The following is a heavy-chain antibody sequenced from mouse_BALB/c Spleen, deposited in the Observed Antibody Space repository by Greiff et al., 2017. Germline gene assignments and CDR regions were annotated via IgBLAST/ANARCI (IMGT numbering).Heavy chain of an antibody. V-gene: IGHV1-26*01. CDR2: INPYNGAT. CDR3: ARSTTANYFDY. J-gene: IGHJ2*01. CDR1: GYSFTGYY. D-gene: IGHD1-2*01. Sequence: EVQLHQSGPELVKPGASVKISCKASGYSFTGYYMHWVKQSHVKSLEWIGRINPYNGATSYNQNFKDKASLTVDKSSSTAYMELHSLTSEDSAVYYCARSTTANYFDYWGQGTTLTVSS.